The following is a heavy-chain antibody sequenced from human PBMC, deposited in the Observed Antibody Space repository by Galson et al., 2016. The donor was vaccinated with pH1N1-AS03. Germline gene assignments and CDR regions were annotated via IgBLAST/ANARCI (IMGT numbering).Heavy chain of an antibody. D-gene: IGHD1-26*01. CDR2: IYPGDSDT. CDR3: ARRVYYTGSYPLDY. V-gene: IGHV5-51*01. J-gene: IGHJ4*02. Sequence: QSGAEVKKPGESLKISCKGSGYKFTNYWTGWVRQMPGQGLEWKGSIYPGDSDTRYSPSFQGQVTISADKSISTAYLQWSSLKASDTAMYYCARRVYYTGSYPLDYWGQGTLVTVSS. CDR1: GYKFTNYW.